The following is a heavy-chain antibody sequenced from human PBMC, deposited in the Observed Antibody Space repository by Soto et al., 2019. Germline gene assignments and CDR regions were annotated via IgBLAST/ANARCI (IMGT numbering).Heavy chain of an antibody. CDR1: GGSITTSNW. J-gene: IGHJ3*01. V-gene: IGHV4-4*02. CDR3: ARDGSYSGRYYHGFDL. Sequence: SETLSLTCVVSGGSITTSNWWSWVRQPPGKGLEWIGEIYHSGVTNYNPSLKSRLTISVDKSKNQFSLKLSSVTAADTAVYYCARDGSYSGRYYHGFDLRGQGTMVTV. D-gene: IGHD1-26*01. CDR2: IYHSGVT.